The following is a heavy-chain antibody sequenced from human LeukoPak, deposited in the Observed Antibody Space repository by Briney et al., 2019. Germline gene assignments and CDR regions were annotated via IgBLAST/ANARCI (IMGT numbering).Heavy chain of an antibody. J-gene: IGHJ5*02. CDR2: IYPADSDT. D-gene: IGHD3-10*01. CDR1: GYSFTTFW. V-gene: IGHV5-51*01. Sequence: GESLKISCKASGYSFTTFWIGWVRQMPGKGPEWMGIIYPADSDTKYSPSFQGQVTISADKSISTAYLQWSSLKASDTAMYYCARLFHYYGSGSALVPNENWFDPWGQGTLVTVSS. CDR3: ARLFHYYGSGSALVPNENWFDP.